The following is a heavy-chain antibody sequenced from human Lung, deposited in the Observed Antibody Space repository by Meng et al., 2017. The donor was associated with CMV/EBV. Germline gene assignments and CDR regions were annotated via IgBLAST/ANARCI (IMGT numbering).Heavy chain of an antibody. D-gene: IGHD6-19*01. CDR1: GFTFSSYW. Sequence: SCAASGFTFSSYWMSWVRQAPGKGLEWVANIKQDGSEKYYVDSVEGRFTISRDNAKNSLYLQMNSLRAEDTAVYYCARAGRSSGRIDYWGQGTLVTSSS. J-gene: IGHJ4*02. CDR2: IKQDGSEK. CDR3: ARAGRSSGRIDY. V-gene: IGHV3-7*01.